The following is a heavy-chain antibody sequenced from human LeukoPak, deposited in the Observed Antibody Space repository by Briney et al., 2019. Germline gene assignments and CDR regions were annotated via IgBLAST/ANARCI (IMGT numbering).Heavy chain of an antibody. CDR1: RGSTCGDY. D-gene: IGHD5-18*01. Sequence: PETPSLTSTVSRGSTCGDYWTWIRHHPRKGLEWIGYIYYSENTNYNPSLQSRVTMPLDTSKTQFSLNLSSVTAADTAVYYCARIVTLGYTYGPRRYMDVWGKGTTVTVSS. V-gene: IGHV4-59*08. J-gene: IGHJ6*03. CDR3: ARIVTLGYTYGPRRYMDV. CDR2: IYYSENT.